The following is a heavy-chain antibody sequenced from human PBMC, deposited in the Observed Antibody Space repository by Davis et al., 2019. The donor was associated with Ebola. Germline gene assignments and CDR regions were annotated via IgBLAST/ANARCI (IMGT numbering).Heavy chain of an antibody. J-gene: IGHJ6*02. Sequence: PSETLSLTCAVYGGSFSGYYWSWIRQPPGKGLEWIGEINHSGSTNYNPSLKSRVTISVDTSKNQFSLKLSSVTAADTAVYYCARRVAAARIYYYGMDVWGQGTTVTVSS. V-gene: IGHV4-34*01. D-gene: IGHD2-2*01. CDR3: ARRVAAARIYYYGMDV. CDR1: GGSFSGYY. CDR2: INHSGST.